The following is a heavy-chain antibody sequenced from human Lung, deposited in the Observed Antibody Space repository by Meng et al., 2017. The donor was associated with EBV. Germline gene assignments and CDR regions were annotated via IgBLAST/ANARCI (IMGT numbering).Heavy chain of an antibody. CDR3: ARFSSGYFFGY. J-gene: IGHJ4*02. Sequence: VQLVKSGAEVKKPGATGMVSCKGSGFTFSNQAMNWVRQAPGQRLGWMGWINAGNGDTKYSQKFKGRVTINRDTSASKGYMELSSLRSEDTAVYYCARFSSGYFFGYWGQGTLVTVSS. CDR2: INAGNGDT. CDR1: GFTFSNQA. V-gene: IGHV1-3*01. D-gene: IGHD3-22*01.